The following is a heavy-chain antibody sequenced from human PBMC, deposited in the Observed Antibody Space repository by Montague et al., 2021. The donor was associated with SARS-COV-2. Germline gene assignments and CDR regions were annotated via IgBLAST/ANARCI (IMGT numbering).Heavy chain of an antibody. V-gene: IGHV4-59*12. CDR2: THYSGTT. CDR3: ARGTAYDHVDY. CDR1: SASLSGYY. J-gene: IGHJ4*02. Sequence: SETLSLTCTASSASLSGYYWDWIRQPPGKGLQWIGFTHYSGTTKYNPSLQSRLNMSLDTSKNQFSLTLNSVTAADTAIYYCARGTAYDHVDYWGQGAPVTVAS. D-gene: IGHD2-8*02.